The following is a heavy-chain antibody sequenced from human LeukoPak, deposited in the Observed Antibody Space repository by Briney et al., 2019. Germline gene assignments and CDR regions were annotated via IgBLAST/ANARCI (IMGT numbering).Heavy chain of an antibody. CDR2: INPNSGGT. Sequence: ASVKVSCKASGYTFTGYYMHCVRQAPGQRLEWMGWINPNSGGTNYAQKFQGRVTMTRDTSISTAYMELSRLRSDDTAVYYCARDGGGAVAEIDYWGQGTLITVSS. CDR3: ARDGGGAVAEIDY. D-gene: IGHD6-19*01. J-gene: IGHJ4*02. V-gene: IGHV1-2*02. CDR1: GYTFTGYY.